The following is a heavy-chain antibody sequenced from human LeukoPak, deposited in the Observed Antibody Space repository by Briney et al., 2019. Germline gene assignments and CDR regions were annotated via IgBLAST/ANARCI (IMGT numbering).Heavy chain of an antibody. J-gene: IGHJ4*02. V-gene: IGHV3-23*01. CDR1: GFPFSSHG. CDR3: VKDEDWGFGS. CDR2: ISPGGGPT. D-gene: IGHD7-27*01. Sequence: GGSLRLSCAGSGFPFSSHGMNWVRQAPGKGLEWVSGISPGGGPTYYADSVKGRFTISRDDPKSTLDLQMENLRAEDTAPYYCVKDEDWGFGSWGQGTPVTVSS.